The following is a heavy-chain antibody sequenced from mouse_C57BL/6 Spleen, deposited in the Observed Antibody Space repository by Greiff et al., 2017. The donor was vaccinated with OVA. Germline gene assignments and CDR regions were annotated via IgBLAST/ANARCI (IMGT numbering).Heavy chain of an antibody. D-gene: IGHD2-5*01. V-gene: IGHV1-62-2*01. Sequence: QVQLQQSGAELVKPGASVKLSCKASGYTFTEYTIHWVKQRSGQGLEWIGWFYPGSGSIKYNEKFKDKATLTADKSSSTVYMELSRLTSEDSAVYFCARHEEAYYSNYGGAMDDWGQGTSVTVSS. CDR1: GYTFTEYT. CDR2: FYPGSGSI. J-gene: IGHJ4*01. CDR3: ARHEEAYYSNYGGAMDD.